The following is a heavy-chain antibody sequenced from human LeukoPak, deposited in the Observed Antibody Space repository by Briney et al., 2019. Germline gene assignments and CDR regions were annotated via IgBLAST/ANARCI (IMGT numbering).Heavy chain of an antibody. CDR2: INHSGST. V-gene: IGHV4-34*01. CDR1: GGSFSGYY. J-gene: IGHJ6*03. CDR3: ASRPTPPYYYYYMDV. D-gene: IGHD4-23*01. Sequence: SETLSLTCAVYGGSFSGYYWNWIRQPPGKGLEWIGEINHSGSTNYNPSHKNRVTISVDTSKNQFSLKLNSVTAADTAVYYCASRPTPPYYYYYMDVWGKGTTVTVSS.